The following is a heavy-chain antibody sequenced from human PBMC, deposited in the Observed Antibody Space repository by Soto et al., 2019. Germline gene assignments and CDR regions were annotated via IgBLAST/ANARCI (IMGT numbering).Heavy chain of an antibody. CDR1: GFTFTGFG. D-gene: IGHD5-18*01. Sequence: QLQLVQSGAEVKNPGASVKVSCKASGFTFTGFGITWVRQAPGQGLEWMGWITTSNGNTNYAQNLLGRVTMTTDTSPSTAYMELWRLRSDDTAVYYCARGYSYGSYWYFDLWGRGTLVTVSS. CDR3: ARGYSYGSYWYFDL. CDR2: ITTSNGNT. J-gene: IGHJ2*01. V-gene: IGHV1-18*04.